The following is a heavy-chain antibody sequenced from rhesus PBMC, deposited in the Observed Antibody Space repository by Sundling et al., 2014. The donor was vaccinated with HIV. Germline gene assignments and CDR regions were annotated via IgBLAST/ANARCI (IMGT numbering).Heavy chain of an antibody. V-gene: IGHV3-103*01. Sequence: EVQLVESGGGLAKPGGSLRLSCAASGFTFTNYPIHWVRQAPGKGLEWVSALSSGGVTYYADSVKGRFTISRDNSKNTLSLQMNSLRTEDTAVYYCAKEGQASGNSYGLDSWGQGVVVTVSS. CDR3: AKEGQASGNSYGLDS. D-gene: IGHD1-44*01. CDR1: GFTFTNYP. CDR2: LSSGGVT. J-gene: IGHJ6*01.